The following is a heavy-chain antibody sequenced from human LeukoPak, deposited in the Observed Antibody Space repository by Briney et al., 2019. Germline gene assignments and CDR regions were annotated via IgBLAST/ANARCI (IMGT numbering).Heavy chain of an antibody. CDR3: ARAYYFDTSGYYPGGDY. Sequence: ASVKVSCKASGYTFTNYFIYWVRQAPGQGLEWMGIINPSSGSTSYPQKFQGRVTMTRDTSTSTVYMELSSLRSEDTAVYSCARAYYFDTSGYYPGGDYWGQGTLVTVSS. V-gene: IGHV1-46*01. J-gene: IGHJ4*02. CDR1: GYTFTNYF. D-gene: IGHD3-22*01. CDR2: INPSSGST.